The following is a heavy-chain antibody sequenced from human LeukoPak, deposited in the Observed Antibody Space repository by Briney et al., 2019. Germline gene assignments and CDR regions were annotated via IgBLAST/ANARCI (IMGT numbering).Heavy chain of an antibody. CDR2: INPSGGST. V-gene: IGHV1-46*01. J-gene: IGHJ4*02. CDR1: GYTFTSYY. D-gene: IGHD3-16*02. Sequence: ASVKVSCKXSGYTFTSYYMHWVRQAPGQGLEWMGIINPSGGSTSYAQKFQGRVTMTRDTSTSTVYMELSSLRSEDTAVYYCARDYPLHRDFDYWGQGTLVTVSS. CDR3: ARDYPLHRDFDY.